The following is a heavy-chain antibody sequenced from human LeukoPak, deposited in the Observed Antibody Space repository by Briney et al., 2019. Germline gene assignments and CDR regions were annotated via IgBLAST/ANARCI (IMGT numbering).Heavy chain of an antibody. CDR2: ISGSGGST. V-gene: IGHV3-23*01. Sequence: GGSLRLSCAASGFTFSGYAMSWVRQAPGKGLEWVSAISGSGGSTYYADSVKGRFTISRDNSKNTLYLQMNNLRAEDTAVYYCVRDHYIVVGPAAGAFDVWGQGTLVTVSS. D-gene: IGHD2-2*01. J-gene: IGHJ3*01. CDR1: GFTFSGYA. CDR3: VRDHYIVVGPAAGAFDV.